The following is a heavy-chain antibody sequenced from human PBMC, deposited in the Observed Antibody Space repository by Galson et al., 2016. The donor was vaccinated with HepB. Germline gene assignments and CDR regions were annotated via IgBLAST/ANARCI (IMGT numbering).Heavy chain of an antibody. D-gene: IGHD4-23*01. CDR1: GFTFSFSNYA. CDR3: AIDSVGGPKSNFPDS. J-gene: IGHJ5*01. V-gene: IGHV3-23*01. Sequence: SLRLSCAASGFTFSFSNYAMTWVRQAPGKGLEWVSAINDTPERTYYADSVKGRFTISRDNSKSTVFLQMSSLRAEDTAVYYCAIDSVGGPKSNFPDSWGQGTLVTVSS. CDR2: INDTPERT.